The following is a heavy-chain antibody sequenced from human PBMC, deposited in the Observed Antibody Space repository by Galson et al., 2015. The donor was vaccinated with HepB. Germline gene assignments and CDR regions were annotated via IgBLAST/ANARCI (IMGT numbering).Heavy chain of an antibody. J-gene: IGHJ4*02. CDR2: ISVIGGST. Sequence: SLRLSCAASGFTFSRDAMSWVRQAPGKGLEWVSGISVIGGSTYYADSVKGRFTISRDNSKNTVYLQMNSLRAEDTAVYFCAKVQGNTAGGRGNYFVYWGRGTLATVSS. CDR1: GFTFSRDA. CDR3: AKVQGNTAGGRGNYFVY. V-gene: IGHV3-23*01. D-gene: IGHD5-18*01.